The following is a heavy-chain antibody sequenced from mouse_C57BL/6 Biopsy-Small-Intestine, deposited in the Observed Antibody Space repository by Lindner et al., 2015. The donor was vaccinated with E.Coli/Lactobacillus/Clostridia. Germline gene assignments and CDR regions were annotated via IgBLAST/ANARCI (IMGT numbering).Heavy chain of an antibody. CDR2: FDPEDGET. CDR3: ATNLYGNIAPV. V-gene: IGHV1-36*01. Sequence: SVKVSCKVSGYTLTELSMHWVRQAPGKGLEWMGRFDPEDGETTYAQKFQGRVTLTEDSSADTAYMELSSLRSEDTAVYYCATNLYGNIAPVWGQGTTVTVSS. D-gene: IGHD2-1*01. J-gene: IGHJ1*01. CDR1: GYTLTELS.